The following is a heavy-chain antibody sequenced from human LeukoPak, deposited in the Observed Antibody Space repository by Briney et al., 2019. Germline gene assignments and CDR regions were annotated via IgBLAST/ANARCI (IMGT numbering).Heavy chain of an antibody. V-gene: IGHV3-21*01. J-gene: IGHJ4*02. CDR3: ARDYYDSSGYWDY. Sequence: KPGGSLRLSCAASGFAFSSYSMNWVRQAPGKGLEWVSSISSGSTYIYYADSVKGRFTISRENAKNSLYLQTNSLRAEDTAVYYCARDYYDSSGYWDYWGQGTLVTVSS. CDR2: ISSGSTYI. D-gene: IGHD3-22*01. CDR1: GFAFSSYS.